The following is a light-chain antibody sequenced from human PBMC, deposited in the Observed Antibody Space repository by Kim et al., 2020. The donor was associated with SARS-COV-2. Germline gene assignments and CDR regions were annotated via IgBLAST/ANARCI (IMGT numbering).Light chain of an antibody. V-gene: IGLV3-1*01. CDR1: KLGNKY. CDR2: QDT. Sequence: SYELTQPPSVSVSPGQTASITCSGDKLGNKYVCWYQLKPGRSPVLVIYQDTRRPSGIPERFFGSNSGNTATLTISGTQAMDEADYYCQAWDSSTGVVFGG. CDR3: QAWDSSTGVV. J-gene: IGLJ2*01.